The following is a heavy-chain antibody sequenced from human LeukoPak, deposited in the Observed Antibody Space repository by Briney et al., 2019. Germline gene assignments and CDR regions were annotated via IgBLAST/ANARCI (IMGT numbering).Heavy chain of an antibody. V-gene: IGHV4-39*02. Sequence: TSETLSLTCTVSGGSISSSDYYGAWIRQPPGKGLEWIGHIYYSGSTYYNPSLKSRVTISVDTSKNHFSLKLNSVTAADTAVYYCARLEMVADETGMSYALDMWGQGTMVTVSS. J-gene: IGHJ3*02. CDR1: GGSISSSDYY. D-gene: IGHD2-15*01. CDR2: IYYSGST. CDR3: ARLEMVADETGMSYALDM.